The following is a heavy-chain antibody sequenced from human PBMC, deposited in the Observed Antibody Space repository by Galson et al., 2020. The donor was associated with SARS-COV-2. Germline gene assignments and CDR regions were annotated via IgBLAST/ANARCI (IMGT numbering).Heavy chain of an antibody. J-gene: IGHJ2*01. CDR3: ARQGVNMIVLVTVPGWYFDL. D-gene: IGHD3-22*01. Sequence: SETLSLTCTVSGYSVSTYNYWGLVRPPPGRGLEWTGSVYPTGTTYYNPSIKSLVTITLDTSKNQFSLRLDSVTAADTALSYCARQGVNMIVLVTVPGWYFDLWGRGTLVTVSS. V-gene: IGHV4-38-2*02. CDR1: GYSVSTYNY. CDR2: VYPTGTT.